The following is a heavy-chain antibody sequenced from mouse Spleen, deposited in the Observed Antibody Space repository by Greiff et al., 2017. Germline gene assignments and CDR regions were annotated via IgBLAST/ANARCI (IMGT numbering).Heavy chain of an antibody. D-gene: IGHD2-5*01. CDR3: ARLGYSNLFAY. V-gene: IGHV1-19*01. CDR1: GYTFTDYY. CDR2: INPYNGGT. J-gene: IGHJ3*01. Sequence: EVQLQQSGPVLVKPGASVKMSCKASGYTFTDYYMNWVKQSHGKSLEWIGVINPYNGGTSYNQKFKGKATLTVDKSSSTAYMELNSLTSEDSAVYYCARLGYSNLFAYWGQGTLVTVSA.